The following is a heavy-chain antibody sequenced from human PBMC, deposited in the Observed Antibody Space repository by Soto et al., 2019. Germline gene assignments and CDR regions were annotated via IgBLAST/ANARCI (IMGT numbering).Heavy chain of an antibody. CDR1: GYTIRSYA. Sequence: EVQLLESGGGLVQPGGSQRLSCAASGYTIRSYAMSWVRQAPGKGLEWVAAISGSGGSTYYADSVKGRFTISRDNSKNTLYLQMNSLRAEDTAVYYCAKKYCSSTSCYDYYYGMDVWGQGTTVTVSS. V-gene: IGHV3-23*01. D-gene: IGHD2-2*01. CDR2: ISGSGGST. J-gene: IGHJ6*02. CDR3: AKKYCSSTSCYDYYYGMDV.